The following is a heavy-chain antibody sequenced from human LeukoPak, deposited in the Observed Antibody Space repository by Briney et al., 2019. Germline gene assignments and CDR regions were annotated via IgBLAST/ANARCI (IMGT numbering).Heavy chain of an antibody. V-gene: IGHV3-23*01. CDR3: ANLLLYSKSNDAFDI. Sequence: PGGSLRLSCAASGFTFSSYAMSWVRQAPGKGLEWVSAISGSGGSTYYADSVKGRFTISRDNSKNTLYLQMNSLRAEDTAVYYCANLLLYSKSNDAFDIWGQGTMVTVSS. J-gene: IGHJ3*02. D-gene: IGHD2-8*01. CDR1: GFTFSSYA. CDR2: ISGSGGST.